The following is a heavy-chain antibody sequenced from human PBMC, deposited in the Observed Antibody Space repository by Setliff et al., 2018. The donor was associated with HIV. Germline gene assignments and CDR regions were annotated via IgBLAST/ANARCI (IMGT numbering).Heavy chain of an antibody. CDR2: INPNSGGT. CDR3: ARDGNLYTTSITAGPYYFDF. Sequence: ASVKVSCKASGDTLTGYYMHWVRQAPGQGLEWMGWINPNSGGTNFAQKFQGRVTMTRDTSTSTVYMEVSSLRSEDTAVYYCARDGNLYTTSITAGPYYFDFWGQGTLVTVSS. D-gene: IGHD6-13*01. J-gene: IGHJ4*02. CDR1: GDTLTGYY. V-gene: IGHV1-2*02.